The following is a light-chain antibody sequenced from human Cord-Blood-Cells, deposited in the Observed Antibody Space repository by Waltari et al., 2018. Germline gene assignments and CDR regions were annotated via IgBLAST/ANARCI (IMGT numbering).Light chain of an antibody. V-gene: IGLV1-47*01. Sequence: QSVLTQPPSASGTPGQRVTISCSGSSSNIGSNYVYWYQQLPGTAPKLLTYRNNQRPSGVPDRFSGSKSGTSASLAISGLRSEDEADYYCAAWDDSLSGQVFGTGTKVTVL. CDR3: AAWDDSLSGQV. CDR2: RNN. J-gene: IGLJ1*01. CDR1: SSNIGSNY.